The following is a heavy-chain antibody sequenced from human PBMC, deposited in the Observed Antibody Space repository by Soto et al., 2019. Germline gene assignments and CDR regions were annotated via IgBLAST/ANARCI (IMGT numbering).Heavy chain of an antibody. V-gene: IGHV3-21*01. CDR2: ISSSSSYI. Sequence: ESGGGLVTPGGSLRLSCAASGFTFSSYSMNWVRQAPGKGLEWVSSISSSSSYIYYADSVKGRFTISRDNAKNSLYLQMNSLRAEDTAVYYCARVRRDGYNAFDYWGQGTLVTVSS. J-gene: IGHJ4*02. D-gene: IGHD5-12*01. CDR3: ARVRRDGYNAFDY. CDR1: GFTFSSYS.